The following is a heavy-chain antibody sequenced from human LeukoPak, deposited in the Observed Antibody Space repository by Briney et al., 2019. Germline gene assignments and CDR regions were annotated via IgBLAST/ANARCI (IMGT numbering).Heavy chain of an antibody. V-gene: IGHV3-23*01. CDR2: MRSGGTDA. CDR3: ARDPNGDYIGAFDF. D-gene: IGHD4-17*01. J-gene: IGHJ3*01. CDR1: GFTFSNAW. Sequence: GGSLRLSCAASGFTFSNAWMSWVRQAPGKGLEWVSTMRSGGTDANYADSVKGRFTISRDNSKGTLSLQMNSLRADDTATYYCARDPNGDYIGAFDFWGQGTVVTVSS.